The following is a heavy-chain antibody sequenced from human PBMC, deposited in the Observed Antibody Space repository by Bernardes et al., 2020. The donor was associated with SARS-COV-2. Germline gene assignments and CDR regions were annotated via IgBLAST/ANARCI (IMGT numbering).Heavy chain of an antibody. Sequence: SETLSLTCAVYGGSFSGYYWSWIRQPPGKGLEWIGEINHSGSTNYNPSLKSRVTISVDTSKNQFSLKLSSVTAADTAVYYCARGRYCSGGSCTPFDYWGQGTLVTVSS. CDR1: GGSFSGYY. CDR2: INHSGST. CDR3: ARGRYCSGGSCTPFDY. V-gene: IGHV4-34*01. D-gene: IGHD2-15*01. J-gene: IGHJ4*02.